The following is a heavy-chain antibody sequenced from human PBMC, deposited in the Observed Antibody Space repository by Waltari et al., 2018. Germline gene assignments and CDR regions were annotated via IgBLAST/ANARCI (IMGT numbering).Heavy chain of an antibody. CDR2: ISYDGSTT. J-gene: IGHJ4*02. CDR1: GFTFTNHG. CDR3: AKDSAFRYNLYANYYFEF. D-gene: IGHD1-20*01. Sequence: QVQLVESGGGVVQPGGSLRLSCITSGFTFTNHGTHWGRQTPGKGLEWVAFISYDGSTTYYADSVKGRFTISRDTSKNTVFLQMSSLRAEDTAVYYCAKDSAFRYNLYANYYFEFWGQGTLVTVSS. V-gene: IGHV3-30*18.